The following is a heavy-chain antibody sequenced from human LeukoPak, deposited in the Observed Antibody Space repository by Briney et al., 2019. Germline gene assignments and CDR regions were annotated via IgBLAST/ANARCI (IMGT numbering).Heavy chain of an antibody. CDR3: ARWSSSSWGRYNWFDP. D-gene: IGHD6-13*01. V-gene: IGHV5-51*01. CDR2: IYPGDSDT. Sequence: GESLKISCKVSGYSFTSYWIGWVRQMPGKGLEWMGIIYPGDSDTTYSPSFQGQVTISADKSITSAYLQWSSLKASDTAMYYCARWSSSSWGRYNWFDPWGQGTLVTVSS. J-gene: IGHJ5*02. CDR1: GYSFTSYW.